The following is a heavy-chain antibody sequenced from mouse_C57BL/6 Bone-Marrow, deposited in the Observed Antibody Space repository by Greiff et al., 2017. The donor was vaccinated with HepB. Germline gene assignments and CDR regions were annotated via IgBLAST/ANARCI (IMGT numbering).Heavy chain of an antibody. V-gene: IGHV5-2*03. CDR1: EYEFPSHD. Sequence: EVKLEESGGGLVQPGESLKLSCESNEYEFPSHDMSWVRKTPEKRLELVAAINSDGGSTYYPDTMERRFIISRDNTKKTLYLQMSSLRSEDTALYYCARGSSYGEGFAYWGQGTLVTVSA. D-gene: IGHD1-1*01. CDR3: ARGSSYGEGFAY. J-gene: IGHJ3*01. CDR2: INSDGGST.